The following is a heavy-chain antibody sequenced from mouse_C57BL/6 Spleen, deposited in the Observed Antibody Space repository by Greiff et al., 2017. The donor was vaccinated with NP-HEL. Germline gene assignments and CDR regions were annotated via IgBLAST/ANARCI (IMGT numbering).Heavy chain of an antibody. V-gene: IGHV1-42*01. CDR3: SYSNLWYFDG. CDR1: GYSFTGYY. D-gene: IGHD2-5*01. Sequence: EVQLQQSGPELVKPGASVKISCKASGYSFTGYYMNWVKQSPEKSLEWIGEINPSTGGTTYNQKFKAKATLTVDKSSSTAYMQLKSLTSEDSAVYYCSYSNLWYFDGWGTGTTVTVSS. CDR2: INPSTGGT. J-gene: IGHJ1*03.